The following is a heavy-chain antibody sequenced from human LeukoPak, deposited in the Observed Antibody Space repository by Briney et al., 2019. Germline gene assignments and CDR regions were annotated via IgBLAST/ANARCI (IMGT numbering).Heavy chain of an antibody. J-gene: IGHJ4*02. CDR1: GGSISSYY. Sequence: SETLSLTCTVSGGSISSYYWSWIRQPAGKGLEWIGRIYTSGSTNYNPSLKSRVTMSVDTSKNQFSLKLSSVTAADTAVYYCARGFCSGGSCYFSPSDYWGQGTLVTVSS. V-gene: IGHV4-4*07. D-gene: IGHD2-15*01. CDR2: IYTSGST. CDR3: ARGFCSGGSCYFSPSDY.